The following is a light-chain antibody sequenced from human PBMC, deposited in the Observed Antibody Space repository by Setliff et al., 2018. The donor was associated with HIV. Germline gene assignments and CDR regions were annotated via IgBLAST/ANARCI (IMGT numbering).Light chain of an antibody. CDR2: EVS. J-gene: IGLJ1*01. V-gene: IGLV2-8*01. CDR1: SSDVGGYNY. Sequence: QSVLTQPPSASGSLGQSVTFSCTGTSSDVGGYNYVSWYQQHPAKAPKLMIYEVSKRPSGVPDRFSGSKSGNTASLTVSGLQAEDEADYYCCSYAGSSTFVFGIGTKVTVL. CDR3: CSYAGSSTFV.